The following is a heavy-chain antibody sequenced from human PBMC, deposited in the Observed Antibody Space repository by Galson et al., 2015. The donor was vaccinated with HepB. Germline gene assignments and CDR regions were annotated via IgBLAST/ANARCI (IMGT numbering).Heavy chain of an antibody. Sequence: QSGAEVKKPGASVKVSCKVSGYTLTELSMHWVRQAPGQGLEWMGGFDPEDGETIYAQKFQGRVTMTEDTSTDTAYMELSSLRSEDTAVYYCATPPHYYDSSGYLNAFDIWGQGTMVTVSS. V-gene: IGHV1-24*01. CDR3: ATPPHYYDSSGYLNAFDI. D-gene: IGHD3-22*01. J-gene: IGHJ3*02. CDR2: FDPEDGET. CDR1: GYTLTELS.